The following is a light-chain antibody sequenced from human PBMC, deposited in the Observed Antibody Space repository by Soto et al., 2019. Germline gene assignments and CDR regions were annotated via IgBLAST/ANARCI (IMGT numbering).Light chain of an antibody. J-gene: IGKJ4*01. CDR2: AAS. V-gene: IGKV1-39*01. CDR3: QQSYSTPLT. CDR1: QSISSY. Sequence: DIQMTQSPSSVSASVVDRSTITCRASQSISSYLNWYQQKPGKAPNLLIYAASSLQSGVPSRFSGSGSGTDFTLTISSLQPEDFATYYCQQSYSTPLTFGGGTKVDIK.